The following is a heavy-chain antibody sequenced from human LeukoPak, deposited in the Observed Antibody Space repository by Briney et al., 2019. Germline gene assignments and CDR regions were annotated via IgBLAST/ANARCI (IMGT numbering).Heavy chain of an antibody. Sequence: PGGSLRLSCAASGFTFSSYSMNWIRQAPGKGLEWVSSISGSGEFIYYGDSVKGRVTISRDNGKHSLYLQMNSVRPEDMAVYYCARDDSHGYHFFDSWGRGTLVTVSS. V-gene: IGHV3-21*01. J-gene: IGHJ4*02. CDR2: ISGSGEFI. CDR3: ARDDSHGYHFFDS. D-gene: IGHD3-22*01. CDR1: GFTFSSYS.